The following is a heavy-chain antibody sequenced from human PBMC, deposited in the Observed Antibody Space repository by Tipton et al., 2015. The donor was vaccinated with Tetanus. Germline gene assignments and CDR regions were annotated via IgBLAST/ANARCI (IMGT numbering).Heavy chain of an antibody. CDR2: IYPGDSDT. Sequence: VQLVQSGAEVKKPGESLKISCKGSGYSFNNYWIGWVRQMPGKGLEWMGMIYPGDSDTKYSPSFQGQVTISADKSISSAYLQWGGLKASDTAVYYCARQGLTGGSSSSWYKHWGQGTLVTVSS. V-gene: IGHV5-51*01. CDR3: ARQGLTGGSSSSWYKH. CDR1: GYSFNNYW. J-gene: IGHJ4*02. D-gene: IGHD6-13*01.